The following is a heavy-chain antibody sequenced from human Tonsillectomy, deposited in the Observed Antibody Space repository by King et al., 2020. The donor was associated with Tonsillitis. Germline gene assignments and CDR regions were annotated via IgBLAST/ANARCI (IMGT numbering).Heavy chain of an antibody. CDR2: IYYTGRT. J-gene: IGHJ4*02. Sequence: QLQESGPGRVKPSETLSLTCTVSGGSISNTRYYWGWIRQPPGQGLEWIGSIYYTGRTYDSPSLKSRVTISVDTAKNQFSLKLNSVTAADTAVYYCARHYYFGSGSYYLYYFDYWGQGTLVTVST. V-gene: IGHV4-39*07. D-gene: IGHD3-10*01. CDR3: ARHYYFGSGSYYLYYFDY. CDR1: GGSISNTRYY.